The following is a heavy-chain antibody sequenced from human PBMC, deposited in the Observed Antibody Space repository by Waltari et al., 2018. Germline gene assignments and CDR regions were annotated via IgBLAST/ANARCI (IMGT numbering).Heavy chain of an antibody. CDR2: ISGSGGST. Sequence: EVQLLESGGGLVQPGGSLRLSCAASGFTFSSYALSWVRQAPGKGLEWVSAISGSGGSTYYADSVKGRFTISRDNSKNTLYLQMNSLRAEDTAVYYCADSSGYYYPFDYWGQGTLVTVSS. CDR3: ADSSGYYYPFDY. J-gene: IGHJ4*02. D-gene: IGHD3-22*01. V-gene: IGHV3-23*01. CDR1: GFTFSSYA.